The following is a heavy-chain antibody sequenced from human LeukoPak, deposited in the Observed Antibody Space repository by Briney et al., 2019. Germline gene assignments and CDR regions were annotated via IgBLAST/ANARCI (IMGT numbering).Heavy chain of an antibody. CDR1: GFTFSSYE. CDR3: AREGQLWRHFDY. Sequence: PGGSLRLSCAASGFTFSSYEMNWVRQAPGKGLEWVSYISSSGSTIYYADSVKGRFTISRDNAKNSLYLQMNSLRAEDTAVYYCAREGQLWRHFDYWGQGTLSPSPQ. D-gene: IGHD5-18*01. J-gene: IGHJ4*02. CDR2: ISSSGSTI. V-gene: IGHV3-48*03.